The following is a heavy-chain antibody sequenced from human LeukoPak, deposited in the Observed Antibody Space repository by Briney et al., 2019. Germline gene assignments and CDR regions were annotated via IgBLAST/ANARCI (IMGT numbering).Heavy chain of an antibody. CDR2: IYTSGST. CDR3: ARVWLQFEFDY. J-gene: IGHJ4*02. CDR1: GGSTSSGSYY. V-gene: IGHV4-61*02. Sequence: SETLSLTCIVSGGSTSSGSYYWNWIRQPAGKGLEWIGRIYTSGSTNYKPSLKSRVTISVDTSKNQFSLKLSSVTAADTAVYYCARVWLQFEFDYWGQGTLVTVSS. D-gene: IGHD5-24*01.